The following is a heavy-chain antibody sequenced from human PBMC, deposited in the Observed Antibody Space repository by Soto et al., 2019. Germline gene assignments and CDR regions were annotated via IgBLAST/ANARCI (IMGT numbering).Heavy chain of an antibody. Sequence: ASVKVSCKASGYTFTSYGISWVRQAPGQGLEWMGWISAYNGNTNYAQKLQGRVTMTTDTSTSTAYMELRSLRSDDTAVYYCATPSPSSSWHYFDYWGQGTLVTVSS. V-gene: IGHV1-18*01. J-gene: IGHJ4*02. CDR3: ATPSPSSSWHYFDY. D-gene: IGHD6-13*01. CDR2: ISAYNGNT. CDR1: GYTFTSYG.